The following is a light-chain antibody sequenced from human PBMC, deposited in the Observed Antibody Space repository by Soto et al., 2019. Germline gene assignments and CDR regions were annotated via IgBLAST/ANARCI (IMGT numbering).Light chain of an antibody. CDR3: QQYNSYSWT. J-gene: IGKJ1*01. CDR2: KAS. V-gene: IGKV1-5*03. Sequence: DIKMTQSPSTLSGTVGDRVTITCRASQTISSWLAWYQQKPGKAPKLLIYKASTLKSGVPSRFSGGGSGTEFTLTISSLQPDDFATYYCQQYNSYSWTFGQGTMVDIK. CDR1: QTISSW.